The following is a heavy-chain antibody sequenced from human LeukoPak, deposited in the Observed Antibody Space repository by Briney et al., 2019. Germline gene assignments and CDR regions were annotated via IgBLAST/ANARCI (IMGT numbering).Heavy chain of an antibody. V-gene: IGHV3-7*03. CDR2: IKQDGSEK. J-gene: IGHJ6*04. CDR1: GLSFTSYW. Sequence: PSVALRLSCAACGLSFTSYWMSWVRQDPGKGREWVANIKQDGSEKYYVDSVKGRFTIPRDNAKNSLYVQMNSLRAEDTAVYYCARGLGCGGDCYYGLDVWGKGTTVTVSS. D-gene: IGHD2-21*01. CDR3: ARGLGCGGDCYYGLDV.